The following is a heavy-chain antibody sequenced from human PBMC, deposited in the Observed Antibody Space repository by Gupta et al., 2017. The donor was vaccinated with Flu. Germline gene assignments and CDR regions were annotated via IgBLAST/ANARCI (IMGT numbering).Heavy chain of an antibody. CDR2: IRNKANSYTT. CDR3: SRGETGPSPPGRNDC. J-gene: IGHJ4*02. Sequence: RLVESGGGWGQPGGTLNLSWVVSGFTFSEPYMDWIRQAPGKGLEWVGRIRNKANSYTTEYAASVKDRFTITRDDSKSSLYLQMNSLKNEDTAVYYCSRGETGPSPPGRNDCWGQGTLVTVSS. V-gene: IGHV3-72*01. CDR1: GFTFSEPY. D-gene: IGHD1-14*01.